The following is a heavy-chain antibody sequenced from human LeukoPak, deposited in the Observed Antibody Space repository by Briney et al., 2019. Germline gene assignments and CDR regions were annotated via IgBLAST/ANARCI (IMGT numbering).Heavy chain of an antibody. CDR3: ARDSFTYHDAFDI. V-gene: IGHV4-59*01. CDR2: IYYSGST. CDR1: GGSISSYY. Sequence: SETLSLTCTVSGGSISSYYWSWVRQPPGKGLEWIGYIYYSGSTSYNPSLKSRVTISVDTSKNQFSLKLSSVTAADTAVYYCARDSFTYHDAFDIWGQGTMVTVSS. J-gene: IGHJ3*02. D-gene: IGHD3-22*01.